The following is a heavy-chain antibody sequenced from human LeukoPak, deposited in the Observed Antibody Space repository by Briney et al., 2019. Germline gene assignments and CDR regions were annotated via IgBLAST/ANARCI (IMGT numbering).Heavy chain of an antibody. CDR1: GFTFSSYS. CDR3: AKGSYYGSGRFDY. V-gene: IGHV3-21*01. Sequence: GGSLRLSCAASGFTFSSYSMNWVRQAPGKGLEWVSSISSSSSYIYYADSVKGRFTISRDNAKNSLYLQMNSLRAEDTAVYYCAKGSYYGSGRFDYWGQGTLVTVSS. J-gene: IGHJ4*02. CDR2: ISSSSSYI. D-gene: IGHD3-10*01.